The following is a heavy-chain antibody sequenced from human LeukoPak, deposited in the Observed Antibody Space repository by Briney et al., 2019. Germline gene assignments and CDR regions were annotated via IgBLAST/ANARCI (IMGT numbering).Heavy chain of an antibody. CDR3: ATYDYVWGSNNRYFDY. CDR1: GSTLPELS. D-gene: IGHD3-16*01. Sequence: ASVKVSCKVSGSTLPELSMHWVRQAPGKGLEWMGGFDPEDGETIYAQKFQGRVTMTEDTSTDTAYMELSSLRSEDTAVYYCATYDYVWGSNNRYFDYWGQGTLVTVSS. J-gene: IGHJ4*02. V-gene: IGHV1-24*01. CDR2: FDPEDGET.